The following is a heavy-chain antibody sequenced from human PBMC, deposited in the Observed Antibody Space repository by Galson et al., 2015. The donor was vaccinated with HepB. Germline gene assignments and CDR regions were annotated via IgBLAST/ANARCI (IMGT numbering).Heavy chain of an antibody. CDR3: ARVVAATRFDP. CDR2: ISSSSSYT. Sequence: SLRLSCAASGFIFSDYYMSWIRQAPGKGLEWVSYISSSSSYTNYADSVKGRFTISRDNAKNSLYLQMNSLRAEDTAVYYCARVVAATRFDPWGQGTLVTVFS. CDR1: GFIFSDYY. V-gene: IGHV3-11*06. J-gene: IGHJ5*02. D-gene: IGHD2-15*01.